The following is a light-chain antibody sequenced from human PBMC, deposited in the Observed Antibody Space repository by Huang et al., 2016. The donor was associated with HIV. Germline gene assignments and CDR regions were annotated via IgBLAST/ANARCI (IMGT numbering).Light chain of an antibody. CDR1: ESISSN. Sequence: EIVMTQSPATLSVSPGERVTLSCRATESISSNLAWYQQNSGQPPMLLIYVASTRATGTPARFSGSGSGTDFTLTLDSLQSGDFAVYYCQQYNNWPPITFGQGTRLDIK. CDR3: QQYNNWPPIT. V-gene: IGKV3-15*01. CDR2: VAS. J-gene: IGKJ5*01.